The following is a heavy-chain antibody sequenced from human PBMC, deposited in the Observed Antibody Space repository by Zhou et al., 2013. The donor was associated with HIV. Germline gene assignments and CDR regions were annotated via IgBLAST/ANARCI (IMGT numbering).Heavy chain of an antibody. V-gene: IGHV1-69*05. CDR3: AREAVVVPAAIKPKGEYYYYMDV. Sequence: QVQLVQSGAEVKKPGSSVKVSCKASGGTFSSYAISWVRQAPGQGLEWMGGIIPIFGTANYAQKFQGRVTITTDESTSTAYMELSSLRSEDTAVYYCAREAVVVPAAIKPKGEYYYYMDVWGKGTTVTVSS. D-gene: IGHD2-2*02. CDR2: IIPIFGTA. J-gene: IGHJ6*03. CDR1: GGTFSSYA.